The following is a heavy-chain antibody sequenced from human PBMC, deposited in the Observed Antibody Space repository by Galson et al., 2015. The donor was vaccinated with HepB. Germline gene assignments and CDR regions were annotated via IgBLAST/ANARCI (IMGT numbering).Heavy chain of an antibody. CDR1: GFTFSSYA. V-gene: IGHV3-23*01. J-gene: IGHJ3*02. Sequence: SLRLSCAASGFTFSSYAMSWVRQAPGKGLEWVSAISGSGGSTYYADSVKGRFTISRDNSKNTLYLQMNSLRAEDTAVYYCAKDPRITMIPDIWGQGTMVTVSS. CDR3: AKDPRITMIPDI. CDR2: ISGSGGST. D-gene: IGHD3-22*01.